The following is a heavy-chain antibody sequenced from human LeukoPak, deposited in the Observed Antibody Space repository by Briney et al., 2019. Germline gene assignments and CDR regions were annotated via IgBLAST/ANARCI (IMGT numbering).Heavy chain of an antibody. CDR2: ISYDGSNK. V-gene: IGHV3-30*04. CDR1: GFTFSSYA. Sequence: PGRSLRLSCAASGFTFSSYAMHWVRQAPGKGLEWVAAISYDGSNKYYADSVKGRFTISRDNSKNTLYLQMNSLRAEDTAVYYCARDRSGTEHFDYWGQGTLVTVSS. CDR3: ARDRSGTEHFDY. J-gene: IGHJ4*02. D-gene: IGHD6-13*01.